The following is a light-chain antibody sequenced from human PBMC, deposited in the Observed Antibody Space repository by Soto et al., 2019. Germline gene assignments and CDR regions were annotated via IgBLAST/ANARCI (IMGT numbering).Light chain of an antibody. J-gene: IGKJ5*01. CDR2: AAS. CDR3: QQLNSSPIT. CDR1: QAIRSY. V-gene: IGKV1-9*01. Sequence: DIQLTQDPSFLSASAGDRVSITCGASQAIRSYLAWYQQKPGRAPKLLIYAASTLQSGVPSRFSGSGSGTEFTLTITSLQPEDFATYYCQQLNSSPITFGQGTRLEI.